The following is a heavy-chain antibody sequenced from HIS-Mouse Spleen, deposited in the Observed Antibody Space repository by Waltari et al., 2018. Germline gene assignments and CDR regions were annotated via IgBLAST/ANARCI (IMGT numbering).Heavy chain of an antibody. J-gene: IGHJ2*01. Sequence: QVQLVESGGGVVQPGRSLRLSCSASGFTFSSYGMHWVRQAPGKGLAGVAVIAYGGSKKYYADSVKGRFTISRDNSKNTLYLQMNSLRAEDTAVYYCARDTVPHTLYFDLWGRGTLVTVSS. CDR1: GFTFSSYG. CDR2: IAYGGSKK. CDR3: ARDTVPHTLYFDL. D-gene: IGHD2-21*01. V-gene: IGHV3-30*03.